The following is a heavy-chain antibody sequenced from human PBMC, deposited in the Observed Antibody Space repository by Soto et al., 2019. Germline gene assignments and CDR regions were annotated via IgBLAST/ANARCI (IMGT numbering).Heavy chain of an antibody. CDR3: ARDHQDIVVVPAAISYYYGIDV. Sequence: GGSLRLSCAASGFTFSSYGMHWVRQAPGKGLEWVAVIWYDGSNKYYADSVKGRFTISRDNSKNTLYLQMNSLRAEDTAVYYCARDHQDIVVVPAAISYYYGIDVWGQGTTVTVSS. J-gene: IGHJ6*02. CDR2: IWYDGSNK. D-gene: IGHD2-2*01. V-gene: IGHV3-33*01. CDR1: GFTFSSYG.